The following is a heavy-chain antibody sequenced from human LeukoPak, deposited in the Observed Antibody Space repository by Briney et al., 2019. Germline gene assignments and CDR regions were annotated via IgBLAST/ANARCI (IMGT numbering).Heavy chain of an antibody. V-gene: IGHV1-2*02. CDR2: INPNSGGT. Sequence: GASVKVSCKASGYTFTGYYMHWVRQAPGQGLEWMGWINPNSGGTNYAQKFQGRVTMTRDTSISTAYMELSRLRSDGTAVYYCAREVAATTGLGYWGQGTLVTVSS. D-gene: IGHD2-15*01. CDR1: GYTFTGYY. CDR3: AREVAATTGLGY. J-gene: IGHJ4*02.